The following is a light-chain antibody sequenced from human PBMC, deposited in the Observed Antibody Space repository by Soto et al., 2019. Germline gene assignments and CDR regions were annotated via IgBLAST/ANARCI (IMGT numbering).Light chain of an antibody. J-gene: IGKJ4*01. CDR3: QQRRELFT. CDR2: DSS. CDR1: QSVGSS. V-gene: IGKV3-11*01. Sequence: EIVLTQSPATLSLSPGEIATLSCRASQSVGSSLAWYQQKPGPPPSILIYDSSNRATGIPARFSGSWSGTDFTLTISSLEPEDVAVYYCQQRRELFTFGGGTKVEIK.